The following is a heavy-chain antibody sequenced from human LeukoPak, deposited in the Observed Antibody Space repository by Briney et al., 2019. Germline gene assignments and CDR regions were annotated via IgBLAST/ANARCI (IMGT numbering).Heavy chain of an antibody. D-gene: IGHD5-12*01. J-gene: IGHJ4*02. Sequence: MPSETLSLTCAVYGGSFSGYYWSWVRQAPGKGLEWVSFISTSSSYIYYADSLKGRFTISRDNAKKSLYLQINSLRAEDTAVYYCARVTRGGYDGYFDYWGQGTLVTVSS. CDR2: ISTSSSYI. CDR3: ARVTRGGYDGYFDY. CDR1: GGSFSGYY. V-gene: IGHV3-21*01.